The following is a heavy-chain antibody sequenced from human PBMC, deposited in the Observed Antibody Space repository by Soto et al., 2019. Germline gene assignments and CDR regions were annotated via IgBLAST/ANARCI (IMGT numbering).Heavy chain of an antibody. J-gene: IGHJ4*02. Sequence: SETLSLTCAVYGGSFSGYYWSWIRQPPGKGLEWIGEINHSGSTNYNPSLKSRVTISVDTSKNQFSLKLSSVTAADTAVYYCARAGIAAGWVDWGQGTLVTVSS. D-gene: IGHD6-13*01. V-gene: IGHV4-34*01. CDR1: GGSFSGYY. CDR3: ARAGIAAGWVD. CDR2: INHSGST.